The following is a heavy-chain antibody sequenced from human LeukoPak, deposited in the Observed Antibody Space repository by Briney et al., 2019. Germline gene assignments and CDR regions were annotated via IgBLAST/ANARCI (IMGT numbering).Heavy chain of an antibody. J-gene: IGHJ6*03. D-gene: IGHD2-15*01. Sequence: GASVKVSCKASGYTFTGYYMHWVRQAPGQGLEWMGWINPNSGGTNYAQKFQGRVTMTRDTSISTAYMELSRLRSDDTAVYYCASQPQRLYCSGGSCYPDYYYMDVWGKGTTVTVSS. CDR3: ASQPQRLYCSGGSCYPDYYYMDV. CDR2: INPNSGGT. CDR1: GYTFTGYY. V-gene: IGHV1-2*02.